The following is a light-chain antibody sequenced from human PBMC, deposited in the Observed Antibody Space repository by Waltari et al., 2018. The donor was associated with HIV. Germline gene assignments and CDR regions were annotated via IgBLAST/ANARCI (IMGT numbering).Light chain of an antibody. CDR1: SGHSRNI. CDR2: LEGGGSY. J-gene: IGLJ3*02. V-gene: IGLV4-60*02. CDR3: ETWDSSTWV. Sequence: QPVLTQSSSASASLGSSVKLTCTLTSGHSRNIIAWTQTRPGKAPRYLMKLEGGGSYNKGTGVPDRFAGSSSGADRYLTISNLQVEDEADYYCETWDSSTWVFGGGTKLTVL.